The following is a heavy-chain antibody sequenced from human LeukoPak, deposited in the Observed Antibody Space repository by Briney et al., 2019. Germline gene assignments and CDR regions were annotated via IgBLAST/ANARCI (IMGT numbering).Heavy chain of an antibody. CDR1: GGTFSSYA. D-gene: IGHD2-2*01. CDR2: IIPIFGTA. V-gene: IGHV1-69*05. Sequence: SVKVSCKASGGTFSSYAISWVRQAPGQGLEWMGGIIPIFGTANYAQKFQSRVTITTDESTSTAYMELSSLRSEDTAVYYCARGPPLGYCSSTSCYHRSNWFDPWGQGTLVTVSS. CDR3: ARGPPLGYCSSTSCYHRSNWFDP. J-gene: IGHJ5*02.